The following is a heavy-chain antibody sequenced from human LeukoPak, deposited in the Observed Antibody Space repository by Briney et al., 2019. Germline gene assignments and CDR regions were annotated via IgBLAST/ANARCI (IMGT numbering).Heavy chain of an antibody. Sequence: SETLSLTCAVYGGSFSGYYWSWIRQPPGKGLEWIGEINHSGSTNYNPSLKSRVTISVDTSKNQFSLQLNSVTPEDTAVYYCAREKYYYDSSGYQYYFDYWGQGTLVTVSS. D-gene: IGHD3-22*01. V-gene: IGHV4-34*01. CDR1: GGSFSGYY. CDR2: INHSGST. CDR3: AREKYYYDSSGYQYYFDY. J-gene: IGHJ4*02.